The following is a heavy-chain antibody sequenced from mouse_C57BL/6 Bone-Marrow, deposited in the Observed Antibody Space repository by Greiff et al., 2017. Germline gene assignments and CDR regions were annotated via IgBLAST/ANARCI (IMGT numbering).Heavy chain of an antibody. Sequence: VQLKESGPGMVKPSQSLSLTCTVTGYSITSGYDWHWIRHFPGNKLEWMGYISYSGSTNYNPSLKSRISITHDTSKNHFFLTLNSVTTEDTATYDCARDGLRSWYCDVWGTGTTVTVSS. CDR2: ISYSGST. CDR1: GYSITSGYD. V-gene: IGHV3-1*01. D-gene: IGHD1-1*01. J-gene: IGHJ1*03. CDR3: ARDGLRSWYCDV.